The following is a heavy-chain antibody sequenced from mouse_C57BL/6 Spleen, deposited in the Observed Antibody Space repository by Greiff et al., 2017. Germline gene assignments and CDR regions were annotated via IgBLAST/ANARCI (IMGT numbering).Heavy chain of an antibody. J-gene: IGHJ2*01. V-gene: IGHV5-12*01. Sequence: EVKLVESGGGLVQPGGSLKLSCAASGFTFSDYYMYWVRQTPEKRLEWVAYISNGGGSTYYPDTVKGRFTISRDNAKSTLYLQMSRLKSEDTAMYYCARHGDGYYDYWGQGTTLTVSS. CDR1: GFTFSDYY. CDR3: ARHGDGYYDY. D-gene: IGHD2-3*01. CDR2: ISNGGGST.